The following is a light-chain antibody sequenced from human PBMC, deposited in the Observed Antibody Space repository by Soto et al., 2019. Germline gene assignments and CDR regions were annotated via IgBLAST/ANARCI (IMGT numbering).Light chain of an antibody. J-gene: IGLJ1*01. CDR1: TGDVGGYDY. CDR2: EVT. CDR3: SSHTSGNTRV. Sequence: QSVLTQPASVSGSPGHSITISCTGTTGDVGGYDYVSWYQQYPYKAPKLIIYEVTNRPSGISNRFSGSKSGNTAFLTIYGLQAEDEADYYCSSHTSGNTRVFGTGTKVTVL. V-gene: IGLV2-14*01.